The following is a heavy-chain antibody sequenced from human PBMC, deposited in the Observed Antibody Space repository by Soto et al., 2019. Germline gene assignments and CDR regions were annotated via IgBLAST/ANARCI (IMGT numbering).Heavy chain of an antibody. CDR2: IKSKTYGGTT. J-gene: IGHJ5*02. CDR3: TTGYRQLVS. Sequence: GRSLSLSCAASGLTLCNAWMIWLRQAPGKGLEWVGRIKSKTYGGTTDYAAPVKGRSTISRDDSKNTLYLQMNSLKTEETAVYYCTTGYRQLVSWGQGTLVTVSS. D-gene: IGHD6-6*01. V-gene: IGHV3-15*01. CDR1: GLTLCNAW.